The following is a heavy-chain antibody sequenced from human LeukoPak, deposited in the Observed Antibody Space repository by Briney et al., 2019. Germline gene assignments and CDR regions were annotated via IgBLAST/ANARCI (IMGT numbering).Heavy chain of an antibody. CDR1: GYSLSDLS. Sequence: GASVKVSCKISGYSLSDLSIHWVREAPGEGLEWTGGFDSEHNKMVYSQKFQGRVTMTRDTSISTAYMELSRLRSDDTAVYYCARDRGGGRDGYNSDYFDYWGQGTLVTVSS. V-gene: IGHV1-24*01. D-gene: IGHD5-24*01. J-gene: IGHJ4*02. CDR3: ARDRGGGRDGYNSDYFDY. CDR2: FDSEHNKM.